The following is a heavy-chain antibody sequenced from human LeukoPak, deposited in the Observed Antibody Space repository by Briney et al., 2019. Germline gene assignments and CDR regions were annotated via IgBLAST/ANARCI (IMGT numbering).Heavy chain of an antibody. CDR1: GFTFSSYA. CDR2: ISGSGDNT. V-gene: IGHV3-23*01. D-gene: IGHD2/OR15-2a*01. J-gene: IGHJ6*01. CDR3: AKMKGHPLPKYYMDV. Sequence: GSLRLSCAASGFTFSSYAMSWVRQAPARGLEWVSGISGSGDNTLYAASVKGRFTISRDNSKNTLYLEMNSLRVEDTAIYYCAKMKGHPLPKYYMDVWGQGTTVTVSS.